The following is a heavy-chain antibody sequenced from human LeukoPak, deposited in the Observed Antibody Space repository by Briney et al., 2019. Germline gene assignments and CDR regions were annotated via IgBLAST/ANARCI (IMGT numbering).Heavy chain of an antibody. CDR1: GGSFSGYY. CDR3: ARGLENIVVVTAILGRYFDY. Sequence: SETLSLTCAVYGGSFSGYYWGWIRQPPGKGLEWIGEINHSGSTNYNPSLKSRVTISVDASKNQFSLKLSSVTAADTAVYYCARGLENIVVVTAILGRYFDYWGQGTLVTVSS. CDR2: INHSGST. J-gene: IGHJ4*02. D-gene: IGHD2-21*02. V-gene: IGHV4-34*01.